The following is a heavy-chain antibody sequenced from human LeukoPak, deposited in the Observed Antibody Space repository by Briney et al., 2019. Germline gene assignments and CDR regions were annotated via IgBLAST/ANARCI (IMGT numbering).Heavy chain of an antibody. CDR2: IFDSGST. Sequence: KTSETLSLTCTDSGGSISTSNYYWGWIRQPQGKGLEWIGNIFDSGSTYYSPSLRSRVTISLDTSRNQFSLKLNSVTAADTAVYFCARDWGVDARPGYMDVWGKGTTVTVSS. CDR3: ARDWGVDARPGYMDV. D-gene: IGHD6-6*01. V-gene: IGHV4-39*07. J-gene: IGHJ6*03. CDR1: GGSISTSNYY.